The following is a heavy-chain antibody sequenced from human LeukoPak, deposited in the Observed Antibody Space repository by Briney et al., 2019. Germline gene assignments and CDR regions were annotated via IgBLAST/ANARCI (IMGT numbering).Heavy chain of an antibody. CDR3: ARAMYYYDSSGDY. CDR1: GFTFSSYS. V-gene: IGHV3-48*01. J-gene: IGHJ4*02. D-gene: IGHD3-22*01. CDR2: ISSSSSTI. Sequence: GSLRLSCAASGFTFSSYSMNWVRQAPGKGLEWVSYISSSSSTIYYADSVKGRFTISRDNAKNSLYLQMNSLRAEDTAVYYCARAMYYYDSSGDYWGQGTLVTVSS.